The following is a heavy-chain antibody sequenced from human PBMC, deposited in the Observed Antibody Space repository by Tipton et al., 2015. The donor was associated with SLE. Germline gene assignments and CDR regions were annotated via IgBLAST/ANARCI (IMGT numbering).Heavy chain of an antibody. CDR1: GGSISSSTYY. CDR3: ARTNLQGSLVDWYFDL. CDR2: MFYSGNT. D-gene: IGHD5-24*01. V-gene: IGHV4-39*01. J-gene: IGHJ2*01. Sequence: TLSLTCTVSGGSISSSTYYWGWIRQPPGKGPEWIGSMFYSGNTYYNPSLKSRVTISVDMSNNQISLKLNSVTAADTAVFYCARTNLQGSLVDWYFDLWGRGTLVTVSS.